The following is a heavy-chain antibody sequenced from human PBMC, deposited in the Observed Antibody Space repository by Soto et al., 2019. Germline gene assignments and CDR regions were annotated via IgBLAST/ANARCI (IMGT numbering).Heavy chain of an antibody. Sequence: PSETLSLTRTVSGGSVSSGSYYWSWIRQPPGKGLEWIGQIYYSGSTSYNPSLKSRVTISVDTSKNQFSLELSSVTAADTAVYYCARDFCVGDCSDEYYYSAMDVWGQGTTVTVSS. CDR1: GGSVSSGSYY. D-gene: IGHD2-21*02. CDR2: IYYSGST. CDR3: ARDFCVGDCSDEYYYSAMDV. J-gene: IGHJ6*02. V-gene: IGHV4-61*01.